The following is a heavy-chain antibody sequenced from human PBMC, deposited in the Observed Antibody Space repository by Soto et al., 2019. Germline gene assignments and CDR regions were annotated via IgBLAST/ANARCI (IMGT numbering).Heavy chain of an antibody. Sequence: TGGSLRLSCVASGFTFSIYGMHWVRQAPGKGLEWVAVISYDGTDKYYADSVKGRFTISRDNSKNTLFLQMTSLRVEETAVYYCAKDLAQRRYYYGMDVWGQGTTVTVSS. CDR2: ISYDGTDK. V-gene: IGHV3-30*18. CDR3: AKDLAQRRYYYGMDV. CDR1: GFTFSIYG. J-gene: IGHJ6*02.